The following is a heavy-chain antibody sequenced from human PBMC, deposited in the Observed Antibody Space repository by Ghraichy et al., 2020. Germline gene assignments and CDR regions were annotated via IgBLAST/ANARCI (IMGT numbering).Heavy chain of an antibody. CDR1: GGSVSSGSYY. Sequence: SETLSLTCTVSGGSVSSGSYYWSWIRQPPGKGLEWIGYIYYSGSTNYNPSLKSRVTISVDTSKNQFSLKLSSVTAADTAVYYCARDQGYGMDVWGQGTTVTVSS. J-gene: IGHJ6*02. CDR3: ARDQGYGMDV. CDR2: IYYSGST. V-gene: IGHV4-61*01.